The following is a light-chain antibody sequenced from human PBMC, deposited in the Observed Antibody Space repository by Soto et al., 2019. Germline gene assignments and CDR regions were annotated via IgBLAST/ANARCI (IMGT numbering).Light chain of an antibody. Sequence: TQSPSSLSTSVGDSITITCQASQDIDKYLYWYQHKPGQPPTLLIYDASTRATGIPDRFSGSGSGTDFTLTISGLEPEDFAVYYCQQYGSSLTWTFGQGTKVDIK. V-gene: IGKV3-20*01. J-gene: IGKJ1*01. CDR3: QQYGSSLTWT. CDR2: DAS. CDR1: QDIDKY.